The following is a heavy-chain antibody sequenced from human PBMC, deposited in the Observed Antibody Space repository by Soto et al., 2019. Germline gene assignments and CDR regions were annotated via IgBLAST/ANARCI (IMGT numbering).Heavy chain of an antibody. CDR3: ARGRWSSGWGGMDV. CDR1: GFTFSSQA. CDR2: MRGSGAST. J-gene: IGHJ6*02. Sequence: EVQLLESGGGLVQPGGSLRLSCVASGFTFSSQAMSWVRQAPGKGLECVSGMRGSGASTYYADSVKGRFTISRDTSRNTLYLQINSLRAEDTAVYYCARGRWSSGWGGMDVLGQGTTVTVSS. V-gene: IGHV3-23*01. D-gene: IGHD6-19*01.